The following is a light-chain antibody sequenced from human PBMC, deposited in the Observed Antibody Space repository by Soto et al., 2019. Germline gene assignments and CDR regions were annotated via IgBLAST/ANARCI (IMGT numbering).Light chain of an antibody. Sequence: IVLTQSPGTLSLSPGERATLSCRASQSVSSKFLAWYQHKPGQAPRLLIYGASTRATGIPDRFSGSGSGTDFTLTISRLEPEDFALYYCQHYGTSALFGPGTKVEIK. CDR1: QSVSSKF. J-gene: IGKJ3*01. CDR3: QHYGTSAL. CDR2: GAS. V-gene: IGKV3-20*01.